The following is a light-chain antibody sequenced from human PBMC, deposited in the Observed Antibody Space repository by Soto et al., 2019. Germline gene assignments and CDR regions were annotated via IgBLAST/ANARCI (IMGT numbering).Light chain of an antibody. CDR2: GAS. Sequence: IQLTQSPASLSASIGDRVTITCRASQGISTHLAWYQQKPGKAPKLLIYGASTLHSGVPSRFSGSGSGTDFTLTISGLQPEDFGTYYCQQLNTYSGAFGPGTKVVSN. J-gene: IGKJ3*01. CDR3: QQLNTYSGA. CDR1: QGISTH. V-gene: IGKV1-9*01.